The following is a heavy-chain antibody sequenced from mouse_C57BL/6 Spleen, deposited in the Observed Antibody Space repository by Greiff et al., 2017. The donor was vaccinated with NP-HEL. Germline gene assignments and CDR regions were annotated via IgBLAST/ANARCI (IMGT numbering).Heavy chain of an antibody. CDR3: ARLRSAWFAY. J-gene: IGHJ3*01. Sequence: QVQLQQSGAELARPGASVKMSCKASGYTFTSYSMHWVKQRPGQGLEWIGYINPSSGYTKYNQKFKDKATLTADKSSSTAYMQLSSLTSEDSAVYYCARLRSAWFAYWGQGTLVTVSA. D-gene: IGHD1-1*01. CDR1: GYTFTSYS. CDR2: INPSSGYT. V-gene: IGHV1-4*01.